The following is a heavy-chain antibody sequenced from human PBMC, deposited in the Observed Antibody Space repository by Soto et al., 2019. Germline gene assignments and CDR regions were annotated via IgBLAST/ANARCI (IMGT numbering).Heavy chain of an antibody. CDR1: GGSISSYY. CDR3: AREEEGNFDY. Sequence: SETLSLTCTVSGGSISSYYWSWIRQPPGKGLEWIGYIYYSGSTNYNPSLKSRVTISVDTSKNQFSLKLSSVTAADTAVYYWAREEEGNFDYWGQGTLVTVSS. J-gene: IGHJ4*02. V-gene: IGHV4-59*01. CDR2: IYYSGST.